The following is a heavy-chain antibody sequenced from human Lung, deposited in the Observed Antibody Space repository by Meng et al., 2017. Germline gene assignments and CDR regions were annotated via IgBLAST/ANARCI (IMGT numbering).Heavy chain of an antibody. D-gene: IGHD4-11*01. CDR1: GGSFSDYY. J-gene: IGHJ4*02. Sequence: QGRYKQWAAGLLKPSETLSPTCVVSGGSFSDYYWSWIRQPPGKGLEWIGEINHSGSTNYNPSLESRATISVDTSQNNLSLKLSSVTAADSAVYYCARGPTTMAHDFDYWGQGTLVTVSS. V-gene: IGHV4-34*01. CDR2: INHSGST. CDR3: ARGPTTMAHDFDY.